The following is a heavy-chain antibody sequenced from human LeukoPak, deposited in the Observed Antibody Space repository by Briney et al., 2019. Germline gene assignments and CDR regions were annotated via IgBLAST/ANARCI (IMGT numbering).Heavy chain of an antibody. CDR1: GFTFSGYG. J-gene: IGHJ4*02. CDR2: ISYDGSNK. CDR3: ARRDGSGSLNPDY. V-gene: IGHV3-30-3*01. Sequence: GGSLRLSCAASGFTFSGYGIHWVRQAPGKGLEWVAFISYDGSNKYYADSVKGRFTISRDNSKSTMYLQMNSLRIEDTAVYYCARRDGSGSLNPDYWGQGTLVTVSS. D-gene: IGHD3-10*01.